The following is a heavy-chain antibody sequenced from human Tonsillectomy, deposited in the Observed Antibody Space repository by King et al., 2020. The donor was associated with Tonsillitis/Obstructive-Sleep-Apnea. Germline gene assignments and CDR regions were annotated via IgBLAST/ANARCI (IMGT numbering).Heavy chain of an antibody. CDR1: GGTFSSYS. J-gene: IGHJ4*02. V-gene: IGHV1-69*01. CDR2: IIPIFGSA. Sequence: QLVQSGAEVKKPGSSVKVSCKASGGTFSSYSISWVRQAPGQGLEWMGGIIPIFGSANCAQKFQGRGTITADESTSTAYMELSSLRSEDTAVYYCARVSAAVDPEYYFDYWGQGTLVTVSS. D-gene: IGHD6-13*01. CDR3: ARVSAAVDPEYYFDY.